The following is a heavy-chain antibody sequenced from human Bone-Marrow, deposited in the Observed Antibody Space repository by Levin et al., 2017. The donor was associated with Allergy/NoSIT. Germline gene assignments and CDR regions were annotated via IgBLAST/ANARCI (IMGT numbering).Heavy chain of an antibody. CDR2: ISGSGGST. CDR3: ARKREDIVATISGFGY. Sequence: GGSLRLSCAASGFTFSSYAMSWVRQAPGKGLEWVSAISGSGGSTYYADSVKGRFTISRDNSKNTLYLQMNSLRAEDTAVYYCARKREDIVATISGFGYWGQGTLVTVSS. J-gene: IGHJ4*02. CDR1: GFTFSSYA. V-gene: IGHV3-23*01. D-gene: IGHD5-12*01.